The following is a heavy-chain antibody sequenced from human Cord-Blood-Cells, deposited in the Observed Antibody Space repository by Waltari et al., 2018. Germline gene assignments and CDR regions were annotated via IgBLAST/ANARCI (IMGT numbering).Heavy chain of an antibody. V-gene: IGHV1-2*04. Sequence: QVQLVQSGAAAKKPGASVKVSCKASGYTFTGYYMHCVRQAPGHGLEWMGWINPNSGGTNYAQKFQGWVTMTRDTSISTAYMELSRLRSDDTAVYYCARTSIVGATRYYYYGMDVWGQGTTVTVSS. CDR3: ARTSIVGATRYYYYGMDV. J-gene: IGHJ6*02. CDR2: INPNSGGT. CDR1: GYTFTGYY. D-gene: IGHD1-26*01.